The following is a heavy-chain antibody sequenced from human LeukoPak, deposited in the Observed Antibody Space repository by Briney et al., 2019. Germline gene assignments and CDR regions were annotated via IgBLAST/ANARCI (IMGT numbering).Heavy chain of an antibody. V-gene: IGHV1-2*02. CDR1: GYTFTGYY. CDR2: INPNSGGT. D-gene: IGHD3-22*01. Sequence: GASVKVSCKASGYTFTGYYMHWVRQAPGQGLEWMGWINPNSGGTNYAQKFQGRVTMTRDTSISTAYMELSRLRSDDTAVYYCARKGDSFVSDAFDIWGQGTMVTVSS. J-gene: IGHJ3*02. CDR3: ARKGDSFVSDAFDI.